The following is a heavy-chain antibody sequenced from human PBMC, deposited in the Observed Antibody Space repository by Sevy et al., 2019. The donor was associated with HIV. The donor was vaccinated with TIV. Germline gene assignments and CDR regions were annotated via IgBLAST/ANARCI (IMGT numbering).Heavy chain of an antibody. D-gene: IGHD2-21*02. CDR3: AKDGLHSGDFEYFQD. J-gene: IGHJ1*01. V-gene: IGHV3-23*01. Sequence: GGSLRLSCAASGFTVSRYAMTWVRQAPGKGLDWVSSMTGSGSIAYYGDSVKGRFTISRDNSKNTLYLQMNNLRVEDTALYYCAKDGLHSGDFEYFQDWGQGTLVTVSS. CDR1: GFTVSRYA. CDR2: MTGSGSIA.